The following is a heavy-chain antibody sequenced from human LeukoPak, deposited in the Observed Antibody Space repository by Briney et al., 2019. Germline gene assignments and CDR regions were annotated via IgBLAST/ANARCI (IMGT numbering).Heavy chain of an antibody. D-gene: IGHD2-2*01. Sequence: GAAVKVSCKASGYTFTGYYMHWVRQAPGQGLEWMGWINPNSGGTNYAQKFQGRVTMTRDTSISTAYTELSRLRSDDTAVYYCARVRHQLLLYYYYYMDVWGKGTTVTVSS. CDR2: INPNSGGT. CDR3: ARVRHQLLLYYYYYMDV. J-gene: IGHJ6*03. V-gene: IGHV1-2*02. CDR1: GYTFTGYY.